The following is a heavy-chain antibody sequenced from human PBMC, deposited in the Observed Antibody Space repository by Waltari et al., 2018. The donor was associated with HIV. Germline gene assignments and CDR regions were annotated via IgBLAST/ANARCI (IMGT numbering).Heavy chain of an antibody. Sequence: EVQLVESGGDLVKPGGSLRLSCVVSGFSFSNAWMNWVRQAPGKGLEWVGRIKTKNESETTDYAEPVKDRFIISRDDSKNTLYLQMNSLKTEDTAVYYCIDLGNNKGAYWGQGTLVIVSS. CDR3: IDLGNNKGAY. CDR2: IKTKNESETT. CDR1: GFSFSNAW. V-gene: IGHV3-15*01. J-gene: IGHJ4*02.